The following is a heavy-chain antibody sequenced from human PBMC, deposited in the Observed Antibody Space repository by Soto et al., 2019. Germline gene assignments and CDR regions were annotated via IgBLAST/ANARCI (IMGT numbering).Heavy chain of an antibody. J-gene: IGHJ6*02. CDR3: ASEVAGTMGAYYYGMDV. CDR1: GGTFSSYA. D-gene: IGHD6-19*01. V-gene: IGHV1-69*01. Sequence: QVQLVQSGAEVKKPGSSVKVSCKASGGTFSSYAISWVRQAPGQGLEWMGGIIPIFGTANYAQKFQGRVTITADESTSTAYMELSSLRSEDTAVYYCASEVAGTMGAYYYGMDVWGQGTTVTVSS. CDR2: IIPIFGTA.